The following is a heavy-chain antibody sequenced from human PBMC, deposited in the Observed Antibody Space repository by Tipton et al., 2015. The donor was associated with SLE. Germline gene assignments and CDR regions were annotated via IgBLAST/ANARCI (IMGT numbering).Heavy chain of an antibody. CDR2: IYLGGRT. J-gene: IGHJ4*02. V-gene: IGHV3-66*01. CDR1: GFTFSSYA. CDR3: ARYISAGLYYVDY. Sequence: SLRLSCAASGFTFSSYAMRWVRQAPGKGLEWVSVIYLGGRTYYVDSVKGRFTISRDNSKNTLYLQMNSLRAEDTAVYYCARYISAGLYYVDYWGQGTLCIVSS.